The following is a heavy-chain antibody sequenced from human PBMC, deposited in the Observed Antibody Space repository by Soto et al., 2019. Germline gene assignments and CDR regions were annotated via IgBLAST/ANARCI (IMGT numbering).Heavy chain of an antibody. CDR3: ATNADFWSWGMEG. CDR1: VFTFSSYA. Sequence: GGSLRLSCAASVFTFSSYAMTCVRQAPGKWLEWVSIISSSGDGTYYADSVKGRFTISRDNSRNTLILQMHSLRADDTAVYYCATNADFWSWGMEGLGQGTAVIVS. J-gene: IGHJ6*01. CDR2: ISSSGDGT. D-gene: IGHD3-3*01. V-gene: IGHV3-23*01.